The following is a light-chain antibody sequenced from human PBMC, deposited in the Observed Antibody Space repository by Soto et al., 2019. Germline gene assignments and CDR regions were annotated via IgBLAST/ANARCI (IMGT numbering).Light chain of an antibody. V-gene: IGKV3-20*01. Sequence: EIVLTQSPGTLSLSPGERATLSCRASQSVSSSYLAWYQQKPGQAPRLLIYGASSRATGIPDRFSGSGTGIDFTLSARRLEPEDFTVYNCQQYGSSPTFGPGTKVDIK. CDR3: QQYGSSPT. CDR2: GAS. J-gene: IGKJ3*01. CDR1: QSVSSSY.